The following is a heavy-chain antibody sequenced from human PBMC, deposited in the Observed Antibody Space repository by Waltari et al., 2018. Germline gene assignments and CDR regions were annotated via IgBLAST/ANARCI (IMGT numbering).Heavy chain of an antibody. CDR3: ARAFGSGSYAWFDS. CDR1: GDSVTSGSYY. V-gene: IGHV4-39*01. D-gene: IGHD3-10*01. CDR2: MYYRGSS. Sequence: QLQLQESGPGLVKPSETLSLTCSVSGDSVTSGSYYGGWIRQPPRKGLEWIGIMYYRGSSYSNPSLKSRVTSSVDTSKNQFSLKRSSVAAADTAVYYCARAFGSGSYAWFDSWGQGTLVTVSS. J-gene: IGHJ5*01.